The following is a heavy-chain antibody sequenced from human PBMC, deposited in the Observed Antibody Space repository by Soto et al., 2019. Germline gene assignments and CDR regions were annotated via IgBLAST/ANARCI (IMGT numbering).Heavy chain of an antibody. CDR3: ARHSPGLWCSGGSCYDGSGYYMDV. J-gene: IGHJ6*03. CDR2: IYYSGST. D-gene: IGHD2-15*01. V-gene: IGHV4-39*01. Sequence: QLQLQESGPGLVKPSETLSLTCTVSGGSISSSSYYWGWIRQPPGKGLEWIGSIYYSGSTYYNPSLKSRVTISVDTSKNQFSLKLSSVTAADTAVYYCARHSPGLWCSGGSCYDGSGYYMDVWGKGTTVTVSS. CDR1: GGSISSSSYY.